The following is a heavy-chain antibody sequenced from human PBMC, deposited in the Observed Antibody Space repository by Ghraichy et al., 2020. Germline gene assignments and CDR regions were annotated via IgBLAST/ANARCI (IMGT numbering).Heavy chain of an antibody. CDR2: ITSSGTTI. CDR3: ARVAKQLLHY. V-gene: IGHV3-48*03. J-gene: IGHJ4*02. Sequence: GESLNISCAASGFTFSSYEMNWIRQAPGKGLEWVSYITSSGTTIYYADSVKGRFTVSRDNAKNSLYLQMNGLRAEDTAVYYCARVAKQLLHYWGQGTLVTVSS. D-gene: IGHD2-15*01. CDR1: GFTFSSYE.